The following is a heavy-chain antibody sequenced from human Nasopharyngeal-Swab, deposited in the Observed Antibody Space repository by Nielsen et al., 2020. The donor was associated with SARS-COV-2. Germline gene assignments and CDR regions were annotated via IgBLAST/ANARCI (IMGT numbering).Heavy chain of an antibody. J-gene: IGHJ4*02. CDR1: GFTFSIYE. CDR3: ASQLGHPDS. CDR2: ISEDGSIT. Sequence: GGSLRLSCVASGFTFSIYEMNWVRQAPGKGLVWVSRISEDGSITTYADSVKGRFTISRDNAKNTLFLQMHSLRADDTAIYYCASQLGHPDSWGQGTLVTVSS. V-gene: IGHV3-74*01. D-gene: IGHD2-2*01.